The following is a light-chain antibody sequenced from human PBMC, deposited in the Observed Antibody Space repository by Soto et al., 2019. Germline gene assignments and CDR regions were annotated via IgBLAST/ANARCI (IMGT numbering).Light chain of an antibody. CDR3: QQYNNWPPIFT. Sequence: EIVMTQSPATLSVSPGERATLSCRASQSVSSNLAWYQQKPGQAPRLLIYGASTRATGIPARFSGSGSGTEFTLIIRSMQSEDFAVYYCQQYNNWPPIFTFGPGTKVDIK. V-gene: IGKV3-15*01. CDR2: GAS. J-gene: IGKJ3*01. CDR1: QSVSSN.